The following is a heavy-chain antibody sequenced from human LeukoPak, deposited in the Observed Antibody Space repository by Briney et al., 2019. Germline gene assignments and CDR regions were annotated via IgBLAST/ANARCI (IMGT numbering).Heavy chain of an antibody. D-gene: IGHD2-2*01. CDR2: IYTSGST. CDR3: ARDGGVVVPAARGDAFDI. CDR1: GGSISSYY. Sequence: PSETLSLTCTVSGGSISSYYWSWIRQPAGKGLEWIGRIYTSGSTNYNPSLKSRVTMSVDTSKNQFSLKLSSVTAADTAVYYCARDGGVVVPAARGDAFDIWGQGTMVTVSS. V-gene: IGHV4-4*07. J-gene: IGHJ3*02.